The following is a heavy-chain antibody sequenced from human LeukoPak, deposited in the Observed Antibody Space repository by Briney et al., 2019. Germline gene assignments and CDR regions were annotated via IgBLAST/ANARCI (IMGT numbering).Heavy chain of an antibody. CDR2: INPGGTNA. D-gene: IGHD3-22*01. V-gene: IGHV1-46*01. Sequence: ASVKVSCKASGYRFTSFYMHWVRQAPGQGLEWMGVINPGGTNARCAQKFQGRVTMTEDTSTDTAYMELSSLRSEDTAVYYCATVRKSSGYYIGYWYFDLWGRGTLVTVSS. CDR1: GYRFTSFY. J-gene: IGHJ2*01. CDR3: ATVRKSSGYYIGYWYFDL.